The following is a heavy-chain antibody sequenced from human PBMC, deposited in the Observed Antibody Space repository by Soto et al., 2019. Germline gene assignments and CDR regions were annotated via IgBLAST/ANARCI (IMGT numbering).Heavy chain of an antibody. CDR3: VRESEPSGPNYFDT. J-gene: IGHJ5*02. Sequence: SETLSLTCSVSGGSITRGPSSWNWVRQPPGKGLEWIAYISHSGSTYYNPSLKGRVTVSVDRSKNQFSLKLDSVSAADTTIYYCVRESEPSGPNYFDTWGPGTLVTVSS. CDR1: GGSITRGPSS. V-gene: IGHV4-30-2*01. CDR2: ISHSGST. D-gene: IGHD1-1*01.